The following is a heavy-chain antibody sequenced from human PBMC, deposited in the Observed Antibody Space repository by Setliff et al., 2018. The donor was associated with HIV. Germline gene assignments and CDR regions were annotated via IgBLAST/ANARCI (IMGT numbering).Heavy chain of an antibody. J-gene: IGHJ5*02. CDR3: VREAWSGPIMMGFDP. D-gene: IGHD3-3*01. CDR1: GFIFGNYE. V-gene: IGHV3-48*03. Sequence: GGSLRLSCVTSGFIFGNYEMNGVRQAPGKGLEWLSYISSSGTTIYYADSVKGRFTISRDDAKNSLYLQMNSLRGEDTAVYYCVREAWSGPIMMGFDPWGQGTLVTVSS. CDR2: ISSSGTTI.